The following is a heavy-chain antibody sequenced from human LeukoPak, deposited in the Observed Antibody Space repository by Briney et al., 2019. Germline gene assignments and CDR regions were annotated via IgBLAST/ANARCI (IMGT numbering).Heavy chain of an antibody. V-gene: IGHV3-30*04. CDR3: ARVGYGGNSRGYYYYYYMDV. CDR2: ISYDGSNE. Sequence: GGSLRLSCAASGFTFSSYVMHWVRQAPGKGLEWVAIISYDGSNEYYADSVKGRFTISRDNSKNTLYLQMNSLRAADTAVYYCARVGYGGNSRGYYYYYYMDVWGKGTTVTISS. J-gene: IGHJ6*03. CDR1: GFTFSSYV. D-gene: IGHD4-23*01.